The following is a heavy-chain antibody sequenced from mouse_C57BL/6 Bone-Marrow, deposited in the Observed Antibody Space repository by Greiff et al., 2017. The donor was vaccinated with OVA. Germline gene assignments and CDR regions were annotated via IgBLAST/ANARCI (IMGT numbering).Heavy chain of an antibody. D-gene: IGHD1-1*01. J-gene: IGHJ2*01. Sequence: QVQLKQSGAELARPGASVKLSCKASGYTFTSYGISWVKQRTGQGLEWIGEIYPRSGNTYYNEKFKGKATLTADKSSSTAYMELRSLTSEDSAVYFCARLLPFDYWGQGTTLTVSS. CDR1: GYTFTSYG. V-gene: IGHV1-81*01. CDR2: IYPRSGNT. CDR3: ARLLPFDY.